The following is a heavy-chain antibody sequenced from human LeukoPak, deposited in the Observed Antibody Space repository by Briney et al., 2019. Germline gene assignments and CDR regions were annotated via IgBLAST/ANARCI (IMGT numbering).Heavy chain of an antibody. J-gene: IGHJ4*02. CDR3: AAGPHYYDSSGYSDY. CDR2: IVVGSGNT. CDR1: GFNCTSSA. Sequence: SVQDSCKAAGFNCTSSALQRLLQDLGQRLEWIGWIVVGSGNTNYAQKFQERVTITRDMSTSTAHMELSSLRSEDTAVYYCAAGPHYYDSSGYSDYWGQGTLVTVSS. D-gene: IGHD3-22*01. V-gene: IGHV1-58*01.